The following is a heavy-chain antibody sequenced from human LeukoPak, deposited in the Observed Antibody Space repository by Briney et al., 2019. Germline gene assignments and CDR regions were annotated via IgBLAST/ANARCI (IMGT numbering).Heavy chain of an antibody. J-gene: IGHJ4*02. D-gene: IGHD1-26*01. CDR3: VRSVGGTKNGYFGC. V-gene: IGHV3-15*01. CDR1: GFTFSSYG. CDR2: IRTAPEGGAT. Sequence: PGGSLRLSCAASGFTFSSYGMHWVRQAPAKGLEWIARIRTAPEGGATDYAAPVKGRFTISRDDSESTLSLQMNNLRTEDTAVYYCVRSVGGTKNGYFGCWGQGTLVTVSS.